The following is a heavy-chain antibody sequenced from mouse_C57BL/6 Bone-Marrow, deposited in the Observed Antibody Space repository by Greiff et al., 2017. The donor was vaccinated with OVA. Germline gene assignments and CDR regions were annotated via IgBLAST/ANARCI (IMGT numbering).Heavy chain of an antibody. CDR3: ASDYYGSSEDWYAMDY. J-gene: IGHJ4*01. Sequence: QVQLQQPGAELVMPGASVKLSCKASGYTFTSYWMHWVKQRPGQGLEWIGEIDPSDSYTTYNQKFKGNSTLTVDKSSSAAYMQLSSLTSEDSAVYYCASDYYGSSEDWYAMDYWGPGTSVTVSS. CDR2: IDPSDSYT. CDR1: GYTFTSYW. V-gene: IGHV1-69*01. D-gene: IGHD1-1*01.